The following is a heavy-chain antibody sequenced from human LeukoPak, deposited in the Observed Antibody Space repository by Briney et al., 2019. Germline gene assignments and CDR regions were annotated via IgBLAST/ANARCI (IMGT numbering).Heavy chain of an antibody. CDR2: IDAGNGNT. CDR3: ASSLAAAGTGENDFDY. D-gene: IGHD6-13*01. V-gene: IGHV1-3*01. CDR1: GYTFTSHA. J-gene: IGHJ4*02. Sequence: ASVKVSCKASGYTFTSHAMHWVRQAPGQRLEWMGWIDAGNGNTKYSQEFQGRVTMTRNTSISTAYMELSSLRSDDTAVYYCASSLAAAGTGENDFDYWGQGTLVTVSS.